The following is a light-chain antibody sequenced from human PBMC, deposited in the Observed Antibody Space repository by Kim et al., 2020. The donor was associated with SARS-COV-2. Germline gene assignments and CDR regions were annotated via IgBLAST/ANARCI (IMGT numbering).Light chain of an antibody. CDR2: DVS. CDR3: ASDTSSTAVA. V-gene: IGLV2-14*03. J-gene: IGLJ2*01. CDR1: SSDVGSYNH. Sequence: QSALTQPASVSGSPGQSITISCTGTSSDVGSYNHVSWHQQHPGKAPKVMIYDVSNRPSGVSNRFSGSKSGNTASLTISGLQAEDEADYYCASDTSSTAVAFGGGAQLTVL.